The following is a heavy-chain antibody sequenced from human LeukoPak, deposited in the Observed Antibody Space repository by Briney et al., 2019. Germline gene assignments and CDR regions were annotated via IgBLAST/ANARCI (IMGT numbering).Heavy chain of an antibody. CDR1: GYTFTGNY. J-gene: IGHJ5*02. Sequence: ASVKASCKASGYTFTGNYMHWVRQAPGQGLEWMGWINPNSGGTNYAQKFQGRVTMTRDTSISTAYMELSRLRSDDTAVYYCAREGYCTNGVCFGWFDPWGQGTLVTVSS. CDR3: AREGYCTNGVCFGWFDP. V-gene: IGHV1-2*02. D-gene: IGHD2-8*01. CDR2: INPNSGGT.